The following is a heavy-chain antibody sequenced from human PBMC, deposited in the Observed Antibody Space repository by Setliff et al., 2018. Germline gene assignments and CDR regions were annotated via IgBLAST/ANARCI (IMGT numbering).Heavy chain of an antibody. J-gene: IGHJ6*02. CDR1: GYTFTSYY. CDR2: INPSGGST. CDR3: AGTYYNFWSALDYYYYGMDV. Sequence: ASVKVSCKASGYTFTSYYMHWVRQAPGQGLEWMGIINPSGGSTSYAQKFQGRVTMTRDTSTSTVYMELSSLRSEDTAVYYCAGTYYNFWSALDYYYYGMDVCGQGTTVTVSS. V-gene: IGHV1-46*01. D-gene: IGHD3-3*01.